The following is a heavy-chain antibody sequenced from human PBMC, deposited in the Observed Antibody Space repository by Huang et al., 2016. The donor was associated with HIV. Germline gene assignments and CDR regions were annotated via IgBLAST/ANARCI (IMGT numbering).Heavy chain of an antibody. CDR3: ARRRTHFTFDY. J-gene: IGHJ4*02. CDR1: DGSLNSGKYY. V-gene: IGHV4-39*01. CDR2: IFDTGSA. Sequence: SGPGLVKPSETLSLTCNVSDGSLNSGKYYWGWIRQSPGKGLEWIGSIFDTGSAHYNPSLESRVTIFVDSSKSQLSVRLRSVTAADTAVYYCARRRTHFTFDYWGQGTLVTVSS.